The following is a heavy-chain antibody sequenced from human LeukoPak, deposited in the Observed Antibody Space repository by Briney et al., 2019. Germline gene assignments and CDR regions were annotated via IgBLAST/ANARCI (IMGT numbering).Heavy chain of an antibody. J-gene: IGHJ6*03. Sequence: ASVKVSCKASGYTFTSYYMHWVRQAPGQGLEWMGIINPSGGSTSYAQKFQGRVTMTRDMSTSTVYMELSSLRSEDTAVYYCAREGYCSGGSCHRPPTAGNWYYYYMDVWGKGTTVTVSS. CDR1: GYTFTSYY. CDR3: AREGYCSGGSCHRPPTAGNWYYYYMDV. CDR2: INPSGGST. V-gene: IGHV1-46*01. D-gene: IGHD2-15*01.